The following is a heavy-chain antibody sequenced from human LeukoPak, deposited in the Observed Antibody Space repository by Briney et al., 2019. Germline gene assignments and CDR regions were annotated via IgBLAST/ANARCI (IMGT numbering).Heavy chain of an antibody. J-gene: IGHJ4*02. CDR2: ISYDGSNK. D-gene: IGHD5-12*01. Sequence: GGSLRLSCAASGFTFSSYAMHWVRQAPGKGLEWAAVISYDGSNKYYADSVKGRFTISGDNSKNTLYLQMNSLRAEDTAVYYCARDGDSGYDFGRFDYWGQGTLVTVSS. V-gene: IGHV3-30*04. CDR1: GFTFSSYA. CDR3: ARDGDSGYDFGRFDY.